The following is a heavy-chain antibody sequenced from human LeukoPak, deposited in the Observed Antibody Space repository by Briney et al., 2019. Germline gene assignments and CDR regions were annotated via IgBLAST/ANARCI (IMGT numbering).Heavy chain of an antibody. J-gene: IGHJ6*03. CDR2: IYPGDSDP. Sequence: ESLKISCKGSGYIFTSYWIGWVRPLPGKGLGWMGIIYPGDSDPRYSPSFQGQVTMSADKSISTAYLQWSSWKPSDTAMYYCARHADRSRDYYMDVWGKGSTVTVSS. V-gene: IGHV5-51*01. CDR3: ARHADRSRDYYMDV. CDR1: GYIFTSYW. D-gene: IGHD2-15*01.